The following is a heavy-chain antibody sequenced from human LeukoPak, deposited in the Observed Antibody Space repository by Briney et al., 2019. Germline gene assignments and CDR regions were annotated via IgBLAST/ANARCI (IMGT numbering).Heavy chain of an antibody. CDR3: ARVTGGGNVAYWYFDL. J-gene: IGHJ2*01. Sequence: SETLSLTCGVDGGSFTASYWSWIRQSPGKGLEWIGEIHHAGDTNYNPSLKSRVTISLDIYKAQFSLNLMSVTAADTAVYYCARVTGGGNVAYWYFDLWGRGTLVTVSS. V-gene: IGHV4-34*01. D-gene: IGHD4-23*01. CDR2: IHHAGDT. CDR1: GGSFTASY.